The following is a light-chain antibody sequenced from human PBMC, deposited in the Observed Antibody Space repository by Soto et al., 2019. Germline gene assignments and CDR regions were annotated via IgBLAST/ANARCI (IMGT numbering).Light chain of an antibody. CDR1: QNVRSNS. CDR2: GAS. J-gene: IGKJ1*01. CDR3: QDYGSSEWT. Sequence: EIVLTQSPGTLSLSPGERVTLSCRASQNVRSNSLAWYQQKPGQAPRLLIYGASTRARGIPERFSGSGSGTDFTLTISRLAPEDFAVYYCQDYGSSEWTFGQGTKVDIK. V-gene: IGKV3-20*01.